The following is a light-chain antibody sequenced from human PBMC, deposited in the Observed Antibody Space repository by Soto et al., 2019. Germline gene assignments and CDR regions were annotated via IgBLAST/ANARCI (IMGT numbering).Light chain of an antibody. CDR2: DAS. V-gene: IGKV1-33*01. CDR1: QDISNY. Sequence: DIQMTQSPSSLSASVGDRVTITCQASQDISNYLNWYQQKPGKAPKLLIYDASNLETGVPSRFSGSRSGKDFTFTISSLQPEDIATYYCQQYDNLPLTFGGGTKVEIK. J-gene: IGKJ4*01. CDR3: QQYDNLPLT.